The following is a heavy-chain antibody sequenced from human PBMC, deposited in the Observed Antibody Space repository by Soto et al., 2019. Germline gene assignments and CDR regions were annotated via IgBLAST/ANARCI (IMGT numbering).Heavy chain of an antibody. D-gene: IGHD6-6*01. CDR1: GGSISSGDYY. J-gene: IGHJ5*02. Sequence: QVQLQESGPGLVKPSQTLSLTCTVSGGSISSGDYYWSWIRQPPGKGLEWIGYIYHSGSTYYTPSLKSRVTISVNTSKNQFSLKLSSVTTADTAVYYCARERPDGARLDPWGQGTLVTVSS. V-gene: IGHV4-30-4*01. CDR2: IYHSGST. CDR3: ARERPDGARLDP.